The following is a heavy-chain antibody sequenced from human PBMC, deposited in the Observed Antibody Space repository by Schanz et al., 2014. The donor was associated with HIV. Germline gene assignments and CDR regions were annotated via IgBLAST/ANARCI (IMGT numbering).Heavy chain of an antibody. J-gene: IGHJ3*02. CDR3: ARDLVDSSTWYDAFDI. Sequence: QVQLVQSGAEVKNPGASVKVSCKASGYTFSSYDINWVRQATGQGLEWMGWMNPNSGDTDYAQKFQGRVTMSMDTSISTAYMEVRSLRSDDTALYFCARDLVDSSTWYDAFDIWGQGTKVTVSS. CDR1: GYTFSSYD. D-gene: IGHD6-13*01. CDR2: MNPNSGDT. V-gene: IGHV1-8*01.